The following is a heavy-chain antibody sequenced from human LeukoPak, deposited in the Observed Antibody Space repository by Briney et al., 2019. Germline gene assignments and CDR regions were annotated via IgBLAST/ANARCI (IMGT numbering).Heavy chain of an antibody. CDR2: IKQDGSEK. CDR1: GFTFSSYW. J-gene: IGHJ6*03. D-gene: IGHD1-26*01. CDR3: ARAQWELLGRDYYYYYMDV. Sequence: GGSLRLSCAASGFTFSSYWMSWVRQAPGKGLEWVANIKQDGSEKYYVDSVKGRFTISRDNAKNSLYLQMNSLRAEDTAVYYCARAQWELLGRDYYYYYMDVWGKGTTVTISS. V-gene: IGHV3-7*01.